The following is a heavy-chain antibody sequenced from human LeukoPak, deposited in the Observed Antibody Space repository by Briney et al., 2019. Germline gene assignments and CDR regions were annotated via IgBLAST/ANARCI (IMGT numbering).Heavy chain of an antibody. D-gene: IGHD6-6*01. Sequence: SETLSLTCAVYGGSFSGYYWSWIRQPPGKGLEWIGEINHSGSTNHNPSLKSRVTISVDTSKNRFSLKLSSVTAADTAVYYCASVEYSSSGPDYWGQGTLVTVSS. CDR1: GGSFSGYY. V-gene: IGHV4-34*01. J-gene: IGHJ4*02. CDR2: INHSGST. CDR3: ASVEYSSSGPDY.